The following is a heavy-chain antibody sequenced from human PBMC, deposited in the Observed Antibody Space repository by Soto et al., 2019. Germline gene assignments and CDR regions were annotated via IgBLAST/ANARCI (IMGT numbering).Heavy chain of an antibody. CDR1: GYTLTELS. V-gene: IGHV1-24*01. CDR2: FHPEDGET. CDR3: EIMTTRVY. J-gene: IGHJ4*02. D-gene: IGHD4-17*01. Sequence: GASVKVSCKVSGYTLTELSMHWVRQAPGKGLEWLGGFHPEDGETISAQQLQGRVTMTEDTSTDTAYMELSSLRSEDTAVYYCEIMTTRVYWGQGTLVTVSS.